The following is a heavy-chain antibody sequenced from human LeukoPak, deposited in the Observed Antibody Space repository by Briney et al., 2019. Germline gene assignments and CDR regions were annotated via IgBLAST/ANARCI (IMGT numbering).Heavy chain of an antibody. CDR2: IYYTRRT. CDR1: AGSISGYY. J-gene: IGHJ4*02. Sequence: PSETLSLTCTVSAGSISGYYWTWVRQPPGKGLEWLGYIYYTRRTNYNPSLKSRVAISLDTSKNQFSLKLNSVTAADTAVYYCARWFCSGGSCRGAVDYWGQGTLVTVSS. CDR3: ARWFCSGGSCRGAVDY. D-gene: IGHD2-15*01. V-gene: IGHV4-59*01.